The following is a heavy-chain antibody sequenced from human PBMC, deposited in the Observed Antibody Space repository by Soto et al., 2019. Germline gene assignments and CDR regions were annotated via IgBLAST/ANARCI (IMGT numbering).Heavy chain of an antibody. J-gene: IGHJ4*02. CDR2: IYHSGST. CDR1: GGSISSSNW. D-gene: IGHD2-2*01. CDR3: ARVGSQLNSPKPAYFDY. Sequence: SSETLSLTCAVSGGSISSSNWWSWVRQPPGKGLEWIGEIYHSGSTNYNPSLKSRVTISVDKSKNQFSLKLSSVTAADTAVYYCARVGSQLNSPKPAYFDYWGQGTLVTVSS. V-gene: IGHV4-4*02.